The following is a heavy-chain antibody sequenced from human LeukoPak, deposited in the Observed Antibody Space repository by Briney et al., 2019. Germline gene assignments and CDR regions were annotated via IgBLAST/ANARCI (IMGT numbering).Heavy chain of an antibody. CDR3: ARGYYGAISFGLPADFDY. D-gene: IGHD3-16*01. Sequence: GGSLRLSCAASGFTFDDYGMSWVRQAPGKGLERVSGINWNGGSTGYADSVKGRFTISRDNAKNSLYLQMNSLRAEDTALYYCARGYYGAISFGLPADFDYWGQGTLVTVSS. CDR2: INWNGGST. V-gene: IGHV3-20*04. CDR1: GFTFDDYG. J-gene: IGHJ4*02.